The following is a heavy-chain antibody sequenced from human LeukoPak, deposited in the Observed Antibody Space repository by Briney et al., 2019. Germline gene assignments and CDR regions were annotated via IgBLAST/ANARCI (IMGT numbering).Heavy chain of an antibody. Sequence: SETLSLTCTVSGGSISSSGYYWSWIRQPPGKGLEWIGEINHSGSTNYNPSLKSRVTISVDTSKNQFSLKPSSVTAADTAVYYCASRSAVTADPFDYWGQGTLVTVSS. CDR2: INHSGST. D-gene: IGHD2-21*02. J-gene: IGHJ4*02. V-gene: IGHV4-39*07. CDR3: ASRSAVTADPFDY. CDR1: GGSISSSGYY.